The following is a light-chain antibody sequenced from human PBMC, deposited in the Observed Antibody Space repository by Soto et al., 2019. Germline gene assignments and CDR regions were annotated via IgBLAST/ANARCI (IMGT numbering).Light chain of an antibody. CDR1: GSDIAGYNY. CDR2: QVT. V-gene: IGLV2-14*01. J-gene: IGLJ1*01. CDR3: SSFISTTSLYV. Sequence: QSALAQPASVSGSPGQSITISCTGTGSDIAGYNYVSWFQQHPGKAPKLMMYQVTIRPSGVSNRFSGAKSGNTASLTISGLQAEDEAEYYCSSFISTTSLYVFGTGTKVTVL.